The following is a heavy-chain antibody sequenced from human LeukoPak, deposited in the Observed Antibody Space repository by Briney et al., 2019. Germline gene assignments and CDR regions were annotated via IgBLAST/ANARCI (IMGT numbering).Heavy chain of an antibody. CDR2: INPSGGST. D-gene: IGHD3-22*01. J-gene: IGHJ3*02. Sequence: ASVKVSCKTSGYTFTSYYMHWVRQAPGQGLEWMGIINPSGGSTTYAQKFQGRVTMTRDMSTSTVYMELSRLRSDDTAVYYCARDTYYYDSSGYDDAFDIWGQGTMVTVSS. CDR1: GYTFTSYY. CDR3: ARDTYYYDSSGYDDAFDI. V-gene: IGHV1-46*01.